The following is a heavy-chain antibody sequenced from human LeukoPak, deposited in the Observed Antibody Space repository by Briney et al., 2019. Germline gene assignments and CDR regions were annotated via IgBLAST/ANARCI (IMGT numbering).Heavy chain of an antibody. Sequence: GRSLRLSCTASGFTFGDYAMSWVRQTPGKGLEWVGFIRSKAYGGTTEYAASVKGRFTISRDDSKSIAYLQMNSLKTEDTAMYYCTRDVSRSGWFDAFDIWGQGTVVTVSS. V-gene: IGHV3-49*04. CDR1: GFTFGDYA. J-gene: IGHJ3*02. D-gene: IGHD6-19*01. CDR2: IRSKAYGGTT. CDR3: TRDVSRSGWFDAFDI.